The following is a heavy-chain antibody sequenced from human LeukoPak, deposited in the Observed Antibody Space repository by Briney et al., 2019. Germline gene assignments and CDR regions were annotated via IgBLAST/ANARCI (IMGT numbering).Heavy chain of an antibody. CDR2: IWYDGSNK. V-gene: IGHV3-33*01. J-gene: IGHJ4*02. Sequence: PGGSLRLSCAASGFTFRSYGMHWVRQAPGKGLEWVAVIWYDGSNKYCADSVKGRFTISRDNSKNTLYLQMNSLRAEDTAVYYCARASDLYFDYWGQGTLVTVSS. CDR3: ARASDLYFDY. CDR1: GFTFRSYG.